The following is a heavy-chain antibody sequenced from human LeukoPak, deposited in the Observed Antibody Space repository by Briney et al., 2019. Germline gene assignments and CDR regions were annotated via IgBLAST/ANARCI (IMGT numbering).Heavy chain of an antibody. J-gene: IGHJ6*02. D-gene: IGHD5-18*01. CDR3: ARDLRGYSYGYDYYYGMDV. V-gene: IGHV3-33*01. Sequence: GGSLRLSCAASGFTFSSYGMHWVRQAPGKGLEWVAVKWYDGSNKYYADSVKGRFTISRDNSKNTLYLQMNSLRAEDTAVYYCARDLRGYSYGYDYYYGMDVWGQGTTVTVSS. CDR2: KWYDGSNK. CDR1: GFTFSSYG.